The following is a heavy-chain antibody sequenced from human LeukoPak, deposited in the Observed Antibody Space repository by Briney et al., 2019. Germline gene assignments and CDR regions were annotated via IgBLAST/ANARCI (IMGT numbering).Heavy chain of an antibody. D-gene: IGHD2-15*01. CDR2: IIPIFGTA. V-gene: IGHV1-69*01. J-gene: IGHJ5*02. CDR3: ARDEVVHCSGGSCYSGHNWFDP. Sequence: SVKVSCKASGGTFSSYAISWVRQAPGQGLEWMGGIIPIFGTANYAQKFQGRVTITADESTSTAYTELSSLRSEDTAVYYCARDEVVHCSGGSCYSGHNWFDPWGQGTLVTVSS. CDR1: GGTFSSYA.